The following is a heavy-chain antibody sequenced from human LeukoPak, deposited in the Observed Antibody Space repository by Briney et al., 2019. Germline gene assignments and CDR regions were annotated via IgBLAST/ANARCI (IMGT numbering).Heavy chain of an antibody. CDR2: IYPGDSDT. CDR3: ARHAGRYYDILTGCYRGSYYGMDV. J-gene: IGHJ6*02. CDR1: GYSFTSYW. D-gene: IGHD3-9*01. V-gene: IGHV5-51*01. Sequence: GESLQISCEGSGYSFTSYWIGWVRQMPGKGLEWMGIIYPGDSDTRYSPSFQGQVTISADKSISTAYLQWSSLKASDTAMYYCARHAGRYYDILTGCYRGSYYGMDVWGQGTTVTVSS.